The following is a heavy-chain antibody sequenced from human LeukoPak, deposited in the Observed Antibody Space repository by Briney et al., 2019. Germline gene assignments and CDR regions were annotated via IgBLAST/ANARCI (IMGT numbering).Heavy chain of an antibody. CDR2: INAGNGNT. CDR1: GYTFTSYA. Sequence: ASVKVSCKASGYTFTSYAMHWVRQAPGQRLEWMGWINAGNGNTKYSQEFQGRVTITRDTSASTAYMELSSLRSEDTAVYYCATRGGAIFRSDYFDYWGQGTLVTVSS. J-gene: IGHJ4*02. V-gene: IGHV1-3*03. D-gene: IGHD3-16*02. CDR3: ATRGGAIFRSDYFDY.